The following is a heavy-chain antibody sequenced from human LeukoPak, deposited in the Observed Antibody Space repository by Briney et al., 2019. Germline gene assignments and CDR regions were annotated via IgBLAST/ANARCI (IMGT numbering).Heavy chain of an antibody. CDR2: ISSSGASI. V-gene: IGHV3-21*01. D-gene: IGHD6-13*01. J-gene: IGHJ4*02. CDR3: ARTYSSSWYDY. Sequence: GGSLRLSCAASGFTFSSYSMNWVRQAPGKGLEWVSFISSSGASIYYADSVKGRFTISRDNAKNSLYLQMNSLRAEDTAVYYCARTYSSSWYDYWGQGTLVTVSS. CDR1: GFTFSSYS.